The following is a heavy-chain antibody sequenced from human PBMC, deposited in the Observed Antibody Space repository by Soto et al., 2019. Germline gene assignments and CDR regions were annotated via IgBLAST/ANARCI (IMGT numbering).Heavy chain of an antibody. Sequence: EVQLVESGGGLVQPGGSLRLSCAASGFTVSSNYMSWVRQAPGKGLEWVSVSYSDGSTYYADAVNGGFSISRHNSKNTLYLQMNSLRAEDTAVYYCVSSGARSYALDYWGQGTLVTVSS. CDR2: SYSDGST. D-gene: IGHD6-6*01. J-gene: IGHJ4*02. CDR1: GFTVSSNY. V-gene: IGHV3-53*04. CDR3: VSSGARSYALDY.